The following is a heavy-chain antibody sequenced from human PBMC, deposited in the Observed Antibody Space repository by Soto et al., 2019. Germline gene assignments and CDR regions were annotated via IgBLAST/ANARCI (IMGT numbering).Heavy chain of an antibody. CDR1: GSSFSSYV. J-gene: IGHJ4*02. V-gene: IGHV3-23*01. Sequence: GGSLRLSCVASGSSFSSYVMSWVRQAPGKGLEWVSLISGSGSNTYYTDSVKGRFTISRDNSQNTLFLQMNSLRAEDTAVYYCAKEKPTTTCFGFWGQGTLVTVSS. D-gene: IGHD1-1*01. CDR2: ISGSGSNT. CDR3: AKEKPTTTCFGF.